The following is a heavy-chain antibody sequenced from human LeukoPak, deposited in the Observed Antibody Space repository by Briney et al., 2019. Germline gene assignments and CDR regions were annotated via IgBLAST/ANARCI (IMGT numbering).Heavy chain of an antibody. CDR2: IRSKANSYAT. J-gene: IGHJ4*02. CDR3: TLETTMVRGVIQGDY. CDR1: GFTFSGSA. V-gene: IGHV3-73*01. D-gene: IGHD3-10*01. Sequence: GGSLKLSCAASGFTFSGSAMHWVRQASEKGLEWVGRIRSKANSYATAYAASVKGRFTISRDDSKNTAYLQMNSLKTEDTAVYYCTLETTMVRGVIQGDYWGQGTLVTVSS.